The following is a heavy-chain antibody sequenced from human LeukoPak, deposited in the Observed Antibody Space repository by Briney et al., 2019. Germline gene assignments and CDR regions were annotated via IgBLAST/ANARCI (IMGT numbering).Heavy chain of an antibody. CDR3: ARYSGYDLTAFDI. Sequence: GASVKVSCKASGYTFTSYGISWVRQATGQGLEWMGWMSPNSGNTGYAQKFQGRVTMTRNTSISTAYMELSSLRSEDTAVYYCARYSGYDLTAFDIWGQGTMVTVSS. J-gene: IGHJ3*02. V-gene: IGHV1-8*02. CDR2: MSPNSGNT. CDR1: GYTFTSYG. D-gene: IGHD5-12*01.